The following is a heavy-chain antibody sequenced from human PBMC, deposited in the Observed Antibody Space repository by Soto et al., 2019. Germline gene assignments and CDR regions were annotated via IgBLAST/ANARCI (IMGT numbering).Heavy chain of an antibody. CDR3: ASGIVGATTYGMDG. Sequence: GGSLRLSCAASGFTFDDYGMSWVRQAPGKGLEWVSGINWDGGSTGYADSVKGRFTISRDNAKNSLYLQMNSLRAEDTALYYCASGIVGATTYGMDGWGQGTTVTVSS. CDR1: GFTFDDYG. J-gene: IGHJ6*02. CDR2: INWDGGST. D-gene: IGHD1-26*01. V-gene: IGHV3-20*04.